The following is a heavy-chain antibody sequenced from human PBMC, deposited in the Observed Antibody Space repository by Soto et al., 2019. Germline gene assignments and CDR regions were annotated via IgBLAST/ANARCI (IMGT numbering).Heavy chain of an antibody. CDR3: ARDTYYYGSGSYGDDAFDI. V-gene: IGHV4-59*01. J-gene: IGHJ3*02. CDR2: IYYSGST. Sequence: SETLSLTCTVSGGSISSYYWSWIRQPPGKGLEWIGYIYYSGSTNYNPSLKSRVTISVDTSKNQFSLKLSSVTAADTAVYYCARDTYYYGSGSYGDDAFDIWGQGTMVTVSS. D-gene: IGHD3-10*01. CDR1: GGSISSYY.